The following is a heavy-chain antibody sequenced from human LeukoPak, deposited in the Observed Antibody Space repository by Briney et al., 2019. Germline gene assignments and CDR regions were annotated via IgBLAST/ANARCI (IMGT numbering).Heavy chain of an antibody. CDR2: IHSDGSTI. CDR1: GFTFSSYW. V-gene: IGHV3-74*01. Sequence: PGGSLRLSCAASGFTFSSYWMHWVRQVPGKGLVWVSLIHSDGSTIIYADSVKGRFTISRDNSKNTLYLQMNSLRAEDTAVYYCTKRPFSGYFDYWGQGTLVTVSS. CDR3: TKRPFSGYFDY. J-gene: IGHJ4*02. D-gene: IGHD1-1*01.